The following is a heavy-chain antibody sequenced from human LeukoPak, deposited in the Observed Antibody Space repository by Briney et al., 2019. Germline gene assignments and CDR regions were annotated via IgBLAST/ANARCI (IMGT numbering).Heavy chain of an antibody. J-gene: IGHJ4*02. CDR3: ARDLITFGGVIVPLVY. CDR2: ISSSGSTI. V-gene: IGHV3-11*01. D-gene: IGHD3-16*02. CDR1: GFTFSDYY. Sequence: GGSLRLSCAASGFTFSDYYMSWIRQAPGKGLEWVSYISSSGSTIYYADSVEGRFTISRDNAKNSLYLQMNSLRAEDTAVYYCARDLITFGGVIVPLVYWGQGTLVTVSS.